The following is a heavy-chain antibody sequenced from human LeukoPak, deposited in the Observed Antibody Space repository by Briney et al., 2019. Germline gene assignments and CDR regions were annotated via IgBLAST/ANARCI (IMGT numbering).Heavy chain of an antibody. CDR1: GFTISDYY. J-gene: IGHJ4*02. CDR3: ARDHPTMIVVANYGFDY. CDR2: ISSSGSTI. V-gene: IGHV3-11*01. D-gene: IGHD3-22*01. Sequence: GGSLRLSRAASGFTISDYYMSWIRQAPGKGLEWVSYISSSGSTIYYADSVKGRFTISRDNAKNSLYLQMNSLRAEDTAVYYCARDHPTMIVVANYGFDYWGQGTLVTVSS.